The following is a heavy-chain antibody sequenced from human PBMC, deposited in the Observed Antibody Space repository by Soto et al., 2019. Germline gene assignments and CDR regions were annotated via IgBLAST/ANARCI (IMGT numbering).Heavy chain of an antibody. CDR1: GSTFTGYY. CDR2: INPNSGGT. J-gene: IGHJ5*02. CDR3: ARDRLSDYSTFSIWFDP. V-gene: IGHV1-2*04. D-gene: IGHD4-4*01. Sequence: QVQLVQSGAEVKKPGASVKVSCKSSGSTFTGYYMHWVRQAPGQGLEWMGWINPNSGGTNYAQKFQGWVTMTRDTSISTAYMELSRLRSDDTAVYYCARDRLSDYSTFSIWFDPWGQGTLVTVSS.